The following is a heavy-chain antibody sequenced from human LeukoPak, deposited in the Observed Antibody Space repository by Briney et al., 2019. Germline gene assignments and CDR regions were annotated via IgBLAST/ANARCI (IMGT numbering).Heavy chain of an antibody. D-gene: IGHD2-21*01. CDR1: GFTFSSYW. V-gene: IGHV3-7*01. J-gene: IGHJ6*02. Sequence: GGSLRLSCAASGFTFSSYWMSWVRQAPGKGLEWAANIKQDGSEKYYVDSVKGRFTISRDNAKNSLYLQMNSLRAEDTAVYYCARDSYSPRYYYYYYGMDVWGQGTTVTVSS. CDR2: IKQDGSEK. CDR3: ARDSYSPRYYYYYYGMDV.